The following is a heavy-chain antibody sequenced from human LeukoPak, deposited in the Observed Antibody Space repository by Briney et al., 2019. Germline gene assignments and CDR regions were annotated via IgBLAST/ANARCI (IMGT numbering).Heavy chain of an antibody. CDR3: ARGMWDLPY. CDR1: GYAFTGYY. V-gene: IGHV1-2*02. Sequence: ASVKVSCKASGYAFTGYYIHWVRQAPGQGLEWMGWINPDSGGPNYAQNFQGRVTMTRDTSTNTAYLEVGRLTSDDTAFYYCARGMWDLPYWGQGTLVTVSS. CDR2: INPDSGGP. J-gene: IGHJ4*02. D-gene: IGHD1-26*01.